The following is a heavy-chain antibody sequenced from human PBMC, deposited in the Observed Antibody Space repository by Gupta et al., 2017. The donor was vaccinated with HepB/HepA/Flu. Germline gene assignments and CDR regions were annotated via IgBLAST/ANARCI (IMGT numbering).Heavy chain of an antibody. Sequence: EVQLVESGGGLVQPGRSLRLSCAASGSTFDDYAMHWVRQVPGKGLEWVSGISWNSRSIGYADAGKCRFTISRDNAKNSLHLQMHSLRDEVTALYYCAKSMGSSWYGSFDYWGQGTMVTVSS. V-gene: IGHV3-9*01. CDR1: GSTFDDYA. D-gene: IGHD6-13*01. CDR2: ISWNSRSI. J-gene: IGHJ4*02. CDR3: AKSMGSSWYGSFDY.